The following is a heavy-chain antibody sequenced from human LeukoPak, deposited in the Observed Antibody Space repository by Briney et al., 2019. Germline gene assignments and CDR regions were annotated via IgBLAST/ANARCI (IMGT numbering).Heavy chain of an antibody. Sequence: GGSLRLSCTASGFTFSSYGMHWVRQAPGKGLEWVAVIWYDGSNKYYADSVKGRFTISRDNSKNTLYLQMNSLRAEDTAVYYCARETVSPHSSSFDYWGQGTLVTVSS. CDR3: ARETVSPHSSSFDY. CDR1: GFTFSSYG. CDR2: IWYDGSNK. D-gene: IGHD6-6*01. J-gene: IGHJ4*02. V-gene: IGHV3-33*08.